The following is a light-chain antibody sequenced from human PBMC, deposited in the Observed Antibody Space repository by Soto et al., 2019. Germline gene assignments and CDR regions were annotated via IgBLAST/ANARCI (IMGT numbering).Light chain of an antibody. CDR2: GNS. CDR3: QSYNSSLSGWV. J-gene: IGLJ3*02. Sequence: QSVLTQPPSVYGAPGQSVTISCTGSSYNIGAGYDVHWYQQLPGTAPKLLIYGNSNRPSGVPDRFSGSKSGTSASLAITGLQAEDEADYYCQSYNSSLSGWVFGGGTQLTVL. CDR1: SYNIGAGYD. V-gene: IGLV1-40*01.